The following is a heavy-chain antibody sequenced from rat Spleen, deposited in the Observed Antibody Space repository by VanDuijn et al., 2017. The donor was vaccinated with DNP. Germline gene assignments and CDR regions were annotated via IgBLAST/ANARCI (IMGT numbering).Heavy chain of an antibody. Sequence: EVQLVESGGGLVQPGGSLRLSCAASGFTFSAYYMAWVRQAPAKGLQWVAYIGSAAYAPYYGDSVKGRFTISRDNAKSTLYLQMNSLRSEDKATYYCARLYDDWGQGVMVTVSS. V-gene: IGHV5-22*01. CDR2: IGSAAYAP. CDR3: ARLYDD. D-gene: IGHD1-2*01. J-gene: IGHJ2*01. CDR1: GFTFSAYY.